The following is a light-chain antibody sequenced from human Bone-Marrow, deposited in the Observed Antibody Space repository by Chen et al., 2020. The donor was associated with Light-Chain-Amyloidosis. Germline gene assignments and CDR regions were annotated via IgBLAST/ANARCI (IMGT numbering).Light chain of an antibody. CDR3: QVWDRSSDRPV. CDR2: DDS. V-gene: IGLV3-21*02. J-gene: IGLJ3*02. CDR1: NIGSTS. Sequence: SYVLTQPSSVSVAPGQTATIACGGHNIGSTSVHWYQQTPGQAPLLVVYDDSDRPSGIPERLSGSNCGNTATLTISRVEAGDEADYYWQVWDRSSDRPVFGGGTKLTVL.